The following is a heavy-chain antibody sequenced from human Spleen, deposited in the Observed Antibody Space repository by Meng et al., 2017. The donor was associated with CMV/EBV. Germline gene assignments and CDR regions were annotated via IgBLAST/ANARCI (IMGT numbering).Heavy chain of an antibody. CDR1: GDTFSNYA. Sequence: ASVKVSCKASGDTFSNYAISWVRQAPGQGLEWMGWINPNSGGTNFAQKFQGRLTMTRDTSISTAYVELSGLTSDDTAVYYCARDLIYYYDTRDAFDIWGQGTMVTVSS. J-gene: IGHJ3*02. CDR3: ARDLIYYYDTRDAFDI. D-gene: IGHD3-22*01. V-gene: IGHV1-2*02. CDR2: INPNSGGT.